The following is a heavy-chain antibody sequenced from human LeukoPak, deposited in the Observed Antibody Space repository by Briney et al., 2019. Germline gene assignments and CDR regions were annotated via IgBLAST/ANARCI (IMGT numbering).Heavy chain of an antibody. Sequence: GASVKVSCKASGYTFTGYYMHWVRQAPGQGLEWMGWINPNGGGTNYAQKFQGKVTMTRDTSISTAYMELSRLTSDDSAVYYCARQDGYNWGEKLDSWGQGTLVTVSS. J-gene: IGHJ5*01. V-gene: IGHV1-2*02. D-gene: IGHD5-24*01. CDR2: INPNGGGT. CDR1: GYTFTGYY. CDR3: ARQDGYNWGEKLDS.